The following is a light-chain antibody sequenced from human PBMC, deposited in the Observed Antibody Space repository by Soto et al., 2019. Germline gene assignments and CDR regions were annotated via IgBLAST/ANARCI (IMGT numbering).Light chain of an antibody. CDR3: SLYTSSSTWV. CDR2: KVS. V-gene: IGLV2-18*01. CDR1: SSDVGSYNR. Sequence: QSVLTQPPSVSGSPGQSVTISCTGTSSDVGSYNRVSWYQQPPGTAPKLMIYKVSNRPSGVPDRVSGSKSGNTASLTISVLQAEDEADYYCSLYTSSSTWVFGGGTKLTVL. J-gene: IGLJ3*02.